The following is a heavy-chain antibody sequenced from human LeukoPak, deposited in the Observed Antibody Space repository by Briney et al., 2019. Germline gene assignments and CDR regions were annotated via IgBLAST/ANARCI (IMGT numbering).Heavy chain of an antibody. CDR1: GFTFSSYA. CDR2: ISSDGGTT. J-gene: IGHJ4*02. CDR3: VKDRYVDY. Sequence: GGSLRLSCAASGFTFSSYAMSWVRQAPGKGLQYVSSISSDGGTTYYADSVKGRFTISRDNSKNTLHPQMSSLRSEDTAVYYCVKDRYVDYWGQGTLVTVSS. D-gene: IGHD2-2*01. V-gene: IGHV3-64D*06.